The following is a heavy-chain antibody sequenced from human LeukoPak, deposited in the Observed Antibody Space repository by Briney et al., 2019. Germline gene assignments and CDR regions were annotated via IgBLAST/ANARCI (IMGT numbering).Heavy chain of an antibody. Sequence: GGSLRLSCAASGFTFSSYGMHWVRQAPGKGLEWVAVISYDGSNKYYADSVKGRFTISRDNSKNTLYLQMNSLRAEDAAVYYCAKGDFFRDLRFPFDYWGQGTLVTVSS. CDR1: GFTFSSYG. CDR2: ISYDGSNK. D-gene: IGHD2/OR15-2a*01. J-gene: IGHJ4*02. CDR3: AKGDFFRDLRFPFDY. V-gene: IGHV3-30*18.